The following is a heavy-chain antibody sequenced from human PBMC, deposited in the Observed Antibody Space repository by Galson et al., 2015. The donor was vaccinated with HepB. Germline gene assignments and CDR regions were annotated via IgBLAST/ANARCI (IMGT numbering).Heavy chain of an antibody. D-gene: IGHD3-10*01. CDR2: ISWDGGST. CDR1: GFTFDDYT. Sequence: SLRLSCAASGFTFDDYTMHWVRQAPGKGLEWVSLISWDGGSTYYADSVKGRFTISRDNSKNSLYLQMNSLRTEDTALYYCAKDISGGDYFDYWGQGTLVTVSS. V-gene: IGHV3-43*01. J-gene: IGHJ4*02. CDR3: AKDISGGDYFDY.